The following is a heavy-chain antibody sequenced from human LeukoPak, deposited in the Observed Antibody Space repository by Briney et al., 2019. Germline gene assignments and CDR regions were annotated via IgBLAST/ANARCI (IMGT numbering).Heavy chain of an antibody. Sequence: GGSLRLSCAASGFTFSSYGIHWVRQAPGKGLEWVSVIWYDGSNKYYADSVKGRFTISRDNSKNTLYLQMNSLRAEDTAVYYCAREKYYYDGSGYYFDYWGQGTLVTASS. V-gene: IGHV3-33*01. D-gene: IGHD3-22*01. CDR3: AREKYYYDGSGYYFDY. CDR2: IWYDGSNK. CDR1: GFTFSSYG. J-gene: IGHJ4*02.